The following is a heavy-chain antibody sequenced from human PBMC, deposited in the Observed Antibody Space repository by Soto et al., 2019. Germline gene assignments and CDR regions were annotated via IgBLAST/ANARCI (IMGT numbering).Heavy chain of an antibody. V-gene: IGHV3-33*01. CDR2: IWYDGSNK. CDR3: ARGGSYDFWSGYYFDY. D-gene: IGHD3-3*01. CDR1: GFTFSSYG. Sequence: SGGSLRLSCAASGFTFSSYGMHWVRQAPGKGLEWVAVIWYDGSNKYYADSVKGRFTISRDNSKNTLYLQMNSLRAEDTAVYYCARGGSYDFWSGYYFDYWGQGTLVTVSS. J-gene: IGHJ4*02.